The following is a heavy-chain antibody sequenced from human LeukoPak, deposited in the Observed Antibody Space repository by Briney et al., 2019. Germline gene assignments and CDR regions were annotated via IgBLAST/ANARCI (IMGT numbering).Heavy chain of an antibody. CDR1: GFTFSSYW. D-gene: IGHD3-22*01. Sequence: GGSLRLSCAASGFTFSSYWMSWVRQAPGKGLEWVANIKQDGSEKYYVDSVKGRFTISRDNAKNSLYLQMNSLRAEDTAVYYCARGEYYDSSGYYFDYWGQGTLVTVSS. V-gene: IGHV3-7*01. CDR2: IKQDGSEK. CDR3: ARGEYYDSSGYYFDY. J-gene: IGHJ4*02.